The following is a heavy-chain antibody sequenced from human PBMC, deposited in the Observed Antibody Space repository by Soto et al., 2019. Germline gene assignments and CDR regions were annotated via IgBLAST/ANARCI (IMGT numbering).Heavy chain of an antibody. D-gene: IGHD6-13*01. CDR1: GFTFRSFT. CDR2: ISSNSAYI. CDR3: TRDASRDSSARGWFDP. V-gene: IGHV3-21*02. J-gene: IGHJ5*02. Sequence: EVQLVESGGGLVKPGGSLRLSCAASGFTFRSFTMNWVRQAPGKGLEWVSTISSNSAYIYYTDALRGRFTISRDNANNSLHLQMNSLRAEDTAVYYCTRDASRDSSARGWFDPWGPGTLVTVSS.